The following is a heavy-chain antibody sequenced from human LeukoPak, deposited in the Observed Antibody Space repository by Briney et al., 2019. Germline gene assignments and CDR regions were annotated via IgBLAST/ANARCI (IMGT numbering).Heavy chain of an antibody. CDR3: VLFASGSSDY. J-gene: IGHJ4*02. Sequence: ASVKVSCKASGYTFTGYYIHWVRQAPGQGLEWMGWINPNSGGTNYAQKFQGRVTMTRDTSISTAYMELRSLRSDDTAVYYCVLFASGSSDYWGQGTLVTVSS. V-gene: IGHV1-2*02. CDR2: INPNSGGT. D-gene: IGHD3-10*01. CDR1: GYTFTGYY.